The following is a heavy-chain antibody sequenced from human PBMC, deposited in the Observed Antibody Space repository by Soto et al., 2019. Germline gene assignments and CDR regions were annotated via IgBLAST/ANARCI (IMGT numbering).Heavy chain of an antibody. D-gene: IGHD2-8*01. J-gene: IGHJ4*02. Sequence: SETLSLTCTVSGGSISITTSYWGWIRQPPGKGLEWIATIYFSGSTYYNPSLKNQVNISVDTSKNQFSLRLTSVTAADTAVYYCARHGPSIVITTPIDHWGQGTLVTISS. CDR2: IYFSGST. CDR1: GGSISITTSY. V-gene: IGHV4-39*01. CDR3: ARHGPSIVITTPIDH.